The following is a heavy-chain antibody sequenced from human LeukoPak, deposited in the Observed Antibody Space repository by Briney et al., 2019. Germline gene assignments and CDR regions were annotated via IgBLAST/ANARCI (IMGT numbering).Heavy chain of an antibody. V-gene: IGHV1-24*01. CDR3: ATSYGDSYYFDY. D-gene: IGHD4-17*01. J-gene: IGHJ4*02. CDR2: FDPEDGET. Sequence: ASVKVSCKVSGYTLTELSMHWVRQAPGKGLEWMGGFDPEDGETIYAQKFQGRVTMTEDTFTDTAYMELSSLRSEDTAVYYCATSYGDSYYFDYWGQGTLVTVSS. CDR1: GYTLTELS.